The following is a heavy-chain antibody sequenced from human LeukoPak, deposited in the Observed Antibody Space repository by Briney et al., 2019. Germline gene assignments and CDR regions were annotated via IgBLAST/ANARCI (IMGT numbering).Heavy chain of an antibody. J-gene: IGHJ3*02. CDR1: GGSISSSSYY. CDR2: IYYSGST. Sequence: SETLSLTCTVSGGSISSSSYYWGWIRQPPGKGLEWIGSIYYSGSTYYNPSLKSRVTISVDTSKNQFSLKLSSVTAADTAVYYCARAEMATIEDAFDIWGQGTMVTVSS. D-gene: IGHD5-24*01. CDR3: ARAEMATIEDAFDI. V-gene: IGHV4-39*07.